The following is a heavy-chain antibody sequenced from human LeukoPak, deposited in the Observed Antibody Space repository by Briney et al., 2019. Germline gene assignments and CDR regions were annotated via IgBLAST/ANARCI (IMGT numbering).Heavy chain of an antibody. V-gene: IGHV3-7*01. CDR2: IKQDGGEK. Sequence: GGSPILSCAVSGFTFSSHWMNWVRQAPGKGLEWVASIKQDGGEKSYVDSVKGRFTISRDNAKNSLYLQMSSLRVEDTAIYYCARDGTAAGLYFDLWGQGTLVTVSS. J-gene: IGHJ4*01. CDR3: ARDGTAAGLYFDL. CDR1: GFTFSSHW. D-gene: IGHD6-13*01.